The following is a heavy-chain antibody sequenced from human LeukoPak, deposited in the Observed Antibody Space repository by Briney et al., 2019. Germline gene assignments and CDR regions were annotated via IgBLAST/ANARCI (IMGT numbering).Heavy chain of an antibody. CDR2: INPSGGST. Sequence: ASVKVSCKASGYTFSNHAIHWVRQAPGQGLEWMGIINPSGGSTSYAQKFQGRVTMTRDTSTSTVYMELSSLRSEDTAVYYCARGGYSGSYSQYYFDYWGQGTLVTVSS. CDR3: ARGGYSGSYSQYYFDY. J-gene: IGHJ4*02. D-gene: IGHD3-10*01. V-gene: IGHV1-46*01. CDR1: GYTFSNHA.